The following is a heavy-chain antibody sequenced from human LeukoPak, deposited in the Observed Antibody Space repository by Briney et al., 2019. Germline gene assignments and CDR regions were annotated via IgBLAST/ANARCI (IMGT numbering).Heavy chain of an antibody. D-gene: IGHD3-10*01. J-gene: IGHJ4*02. V-gene: IGHV3-33*01. CDR3: ARDYYGSGSYVYFDY. Sequence: PGGSLRLSCAASGFTFSSYGMHWVRQAPGRGLEWVAVIWNDGSHKYYADSVKGRFTISRDNAKNSLYLQMNSLRAEDTAVYYCARDYYGSGSYVYFDYWGQGTLVTVSS. CDR1: GFTFSSYG. CDR2: IWNDGSHK.